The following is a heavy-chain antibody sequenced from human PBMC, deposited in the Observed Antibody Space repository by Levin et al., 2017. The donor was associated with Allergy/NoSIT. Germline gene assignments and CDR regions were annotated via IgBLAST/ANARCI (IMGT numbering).Heavy chain of an antibody. Sequence: SQTLSLTCTLSGGAISIFYWNWIRQSPGKGLEWLGYITHSGRTNYNPSLKSRLTVSLDTSKNQLSLNLNSMTTADTAIYYCARDTGGFAFDLWGQGTLVTVSS. CDR1: GGAISIFY. V-gene: IGHV4-59*01. J-gene: IGHJ3*01. CDR2: ITHSGRT. CDR3: ARDTGGFAFDL. D-gene: IGHD6-25*01.